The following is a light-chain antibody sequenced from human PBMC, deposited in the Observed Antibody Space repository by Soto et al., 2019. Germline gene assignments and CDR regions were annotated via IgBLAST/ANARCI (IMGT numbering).Light chain of an antibody. V-gene: IGLV1-40*01. CDR3: QSYDSSRGVV. J-gene: IGLJ2*01. CDR2: GNI. Sequence: QLVLTQPPSVSGAPGQRVTISCTGSNSNIGAGYDVHWYQQLPGTAPKLLIYGNINRPSGVPDRFSGSKSGTSASLAITGLQAEDEGDYYCQSYDSSRGVVFGGGTKVTVL. CDR1: NSNIGAGYD.